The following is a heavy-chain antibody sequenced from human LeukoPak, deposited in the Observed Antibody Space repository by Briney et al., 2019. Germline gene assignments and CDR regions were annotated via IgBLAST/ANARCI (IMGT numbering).Heavy chain of an antibody. CDR2: INPHNGDT. J-gene: IGHJ5*02. V-gene: IGHV1-2*02. D-gene: IGHD3-10*01. Sequence: GASVKVSCKASGYTFTSYYIHWVRQAPGQGLEWMGWINPHNGDTNYEQMFQGRVTMTRDTSISTAYMELSRLRYDDTAVYYCARPLRVTMVRGAAFRASSDFDPWGQGTLVTVSS. CDR1: GYTFTSYY. CDR3: ARPLRVTMVRGAAFRASSDFDP.